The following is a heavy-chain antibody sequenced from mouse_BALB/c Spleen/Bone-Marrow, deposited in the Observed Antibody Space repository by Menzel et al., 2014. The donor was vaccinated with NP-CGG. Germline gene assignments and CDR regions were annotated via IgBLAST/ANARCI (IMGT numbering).Heavy chain of an antibody. Sequence: EVQLQQSGTVLARPGASVKMSCKASGYTFTSYWMHRVKQRPGQGLEWIGAIYPGNSDTSYNQKFKGKAKLTAVTSTSTAYMELSSLTNEDSAVYYCTRVIYYGYAWFAYWGQGTPVTVSA. CDR2: IYPGNSDT. CDR1: GYTFTSYW. V-gene: IGHV1-5*01. J-gene: IGHJ3*01. D-gene: IGHD2-2*01. CDR3: TRVIYYGYAWFAY.